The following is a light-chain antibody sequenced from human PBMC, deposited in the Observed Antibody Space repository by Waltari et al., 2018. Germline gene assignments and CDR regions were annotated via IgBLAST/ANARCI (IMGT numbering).Light chain of an antibody. J-gene: IGLJ1*01. V-gene: IGLV3-1*01. CDR3: QAWDSSTLYV. CDR1: KLGDKY. Sequence: SYELTQPPSVSVSSGQTASITCSGDKLGDKYACWYQQKPGQSPVLVSYQDSKRPAGIPERFSGSNSGNTATLTISGTQAMDEADYYCQAWDSSTLYVFGTGTKVTVL. CDR2: QDS.